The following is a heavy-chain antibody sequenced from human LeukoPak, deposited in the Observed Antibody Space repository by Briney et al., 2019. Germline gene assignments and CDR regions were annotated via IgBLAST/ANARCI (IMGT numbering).Heavy chain of an antibody. Sequence: GGSLRLSCAASGFTFSDYAMSWVRQAPGKGLEWLSVISSSCTSIFYADSVEGRFTISRDTSRNTLYLQMNSLRGEDTATYYCAKGSGASCYSSLDSWARGILVIVSS. CDR3: AKGSGASCYSSLDS. D-gene: IGHD2-15*01. J-gene: IGHJ4*02. V-gene: IGHV3-23*01. CDR2: ISSSCTSI. CDR1: GFTFSDYA.